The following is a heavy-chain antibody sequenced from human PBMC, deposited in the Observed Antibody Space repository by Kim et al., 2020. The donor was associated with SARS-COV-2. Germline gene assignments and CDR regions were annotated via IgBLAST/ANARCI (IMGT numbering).Heavy chain of an antibody. CDR2: ISWNSGSI. V-gene: IGHV3-9*01. CDR3: AKEPKYSSGYDAFDI. J-gene: IGHJ3*02. Sequence: GGSLRLSCAASGFTFDDYAMHWVRQAPGKGLEWVSGISWNSGSIGYADSVKGRFTISRDNAKNSLYLQMNSLRAEDTALYYCAKEPKYSSGYDAFDIWGQGTMVTVSS. CDR1: GFTFDDYA. D-gene: IGHD6-19*01.